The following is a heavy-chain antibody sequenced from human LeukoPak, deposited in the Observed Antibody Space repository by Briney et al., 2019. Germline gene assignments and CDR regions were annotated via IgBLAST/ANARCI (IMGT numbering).Heavy chain of an antibody. CDR3: ARGSRGIAARPEDY. J-gene: IGHJ4*02. Sequence: SETLSLTCTVSGGSISSYYWSWIRQPPGKGLEWSGYIYYSGSTNYNPSLKSRVTISVDTSKNQFSLKLSSVTAADTAVYYCARGSRGIAARPEDYWGQGTLVTVSS. D-gene: IGHD6-6*01. CDR2: IYYSGST. CDR1: GGSISSYY. V-gene: IGHV4-59*01.